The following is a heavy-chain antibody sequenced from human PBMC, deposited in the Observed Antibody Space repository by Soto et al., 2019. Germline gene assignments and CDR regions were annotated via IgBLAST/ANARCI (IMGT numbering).Heavy chain of an antibody. D-gene: IGHD3-3*01. CDR1: GGSISSSYW. CDR3: VTSLNYDFWRDGGRHYYFDY. Sequence: QVQLQESGPGLVTPSGTLSLTCAVSGGSISSSYWWNWVRQPPGKGLEWIGKIYHSGSTNCNPSLKNRVTISVDKSNNQFSLRLSSVTAADTAVYFCVTSLNYDFWRDGGRHYYFDYWGQGTLVTVSS. J-gene: IGHJ4*02. V-gene: IGHV4-4*02. CDR2: IYHSGST.